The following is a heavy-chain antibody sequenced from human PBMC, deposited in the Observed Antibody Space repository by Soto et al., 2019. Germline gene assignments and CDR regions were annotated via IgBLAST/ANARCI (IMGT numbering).Heavy chain of an antibody. Sequence: GGSLRLSCAASGFTFSSYWMHWVRQAPGKGLVWVSRINSDGSSTSYADSVKGRFTISRDNAKNTLYLQMNSLRAEDTAVYYCARDAPSYYDFWSGYYLGVPERYGMDVWGQGTTVTVSS. D-gene: IGHD3-3*01. CDR3: ARDAPSYYDFWSGYYLGVPERYGMDV. CDR1: GFTFSSYW. J-gene: IGHJ6*02. V-gene: IGHV3-74*01. CDR2: INSDGSST.